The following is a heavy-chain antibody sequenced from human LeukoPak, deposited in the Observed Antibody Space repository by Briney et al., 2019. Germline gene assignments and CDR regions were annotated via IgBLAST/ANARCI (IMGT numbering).Heavy chain of an antibody. V-gene: IGHV3-23*01. D-gene: IGHD1-14*01. Sequence: QPGGSLRLSCAASGFSFSTYTMNWVRQAPGKGLEWVSSISGSGDSAHHADSVKGRFTISRDNSKNTLYLQMNSLRVEDTAVFYCAKGGPVPLSYYYAMDVWGQGTTVTVSS. J-gene: IGHJ6*02. CDR3: AKGGPVPLSYYYAMDV. CDR2: ISGSGDSA. CDR1: GFSFSTYT.